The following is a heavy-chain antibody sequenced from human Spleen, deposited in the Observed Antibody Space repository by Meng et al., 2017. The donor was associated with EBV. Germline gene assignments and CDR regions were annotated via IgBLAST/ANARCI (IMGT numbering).Heavy chain of an antibody. J-gene: IGHJ4*02. V-gene: IGHV1-18*01. Sequence: QVQRGQSGAEVKKPGASVKVACKASGYMFTSYGISWVRQAPGQGLEWMGSISTNSGNTNYAKRLQGRVTMTIDRSTSTAYVELRSLTSDDTAVYYCARGQGIPWPFWGQGTLVTVSS. CDR1: GYMFTSYG. D-gene: IGHD2-21*01. CDR3: ARGQGIPWPF. CDR2: ISTNSGNT.